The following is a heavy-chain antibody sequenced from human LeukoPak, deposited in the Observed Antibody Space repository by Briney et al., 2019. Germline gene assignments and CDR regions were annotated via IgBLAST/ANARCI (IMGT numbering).Heavy chain of an antibody. CDR1: GGSISSYY. CDR2: IYYSGST. V-gene: IGHV4-59*01. Sequence: SETLSLTCTVSGGSISSYYWSWIRQPPGKGLEWIGYIYYSGSTNYNPSLKSRVTISVDTSKNQFSLKLSSVTAADTAVYYCARSSGWTPFDYWGQGTLVTVSS. J-gene: IGHJ4*02. D-gene: IGHD6-19*01. CDR3: ARSSGWTPFDY.